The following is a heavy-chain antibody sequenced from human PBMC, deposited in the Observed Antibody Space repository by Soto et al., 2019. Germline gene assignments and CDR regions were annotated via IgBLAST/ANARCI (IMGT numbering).Heavy chain of an antibody. J-gene: IGHJ4*02. Sequence: ASVKVSCKTSGYTFLSHGISWVRQAPGQGLEWVGWTSAYTNKRVYSQQFQGRVTMTTDTSSNTAYLEMTSLKSDDTAVYYCARDTLDIDYGGDHFDYWGQGTLVTVSS. D-gene: IGHD4-17*01. CDR3: ARDTLDIDYGGDHFDY. CDR1: GYTFLSHG. V-gene: IGHV1-18*01. CDR2: TSAYTNKR.